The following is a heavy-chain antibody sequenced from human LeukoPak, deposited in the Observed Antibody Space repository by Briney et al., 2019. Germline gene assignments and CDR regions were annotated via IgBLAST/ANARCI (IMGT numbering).Heavy chain of an antibody. CDR2: INPNSGGT. D-gene: IGHD2-15*01. CDR3: ARVGSVGAAPDFDY. CDR1: GYTFTGYY. Sequence: ASVKVSCKASGYTFTGYYMHWVRQAPGQGLEWMGWINPNSGGTNYAQKFQGRVTMTRDTSISTAYMELSRLRSDDTAVYYCARVGSVGAAPDFDYWGQGTLVTVSS. V-gene: IGHV1-2*02. J-gene: IGHJ4*02.